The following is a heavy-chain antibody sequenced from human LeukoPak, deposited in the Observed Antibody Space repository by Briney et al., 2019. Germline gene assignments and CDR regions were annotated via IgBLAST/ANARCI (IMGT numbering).Heavy chain of an antibody. CDR1: GGSISSSSYY. CDR3: ARDLPPGRTGN. V-gene: IGHV4-30-2*01. J-gene: IGHJ4*02. CDR2: IYHSGST. Sequence: SETLSLTCTVSGGSISSSSYYWSWIRQPPGKGLEWIGYIYHSGSTYYNPSLKSRVTISVDRSKNQFSLKLSSVTAADTAVYYCARDLPPGRTGNWGQGTLVTVSS. D-gene: IGHD1-14*01.